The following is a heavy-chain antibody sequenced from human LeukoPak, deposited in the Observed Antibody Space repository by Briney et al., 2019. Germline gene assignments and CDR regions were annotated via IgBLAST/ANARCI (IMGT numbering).Heavy chain of an antibody. D-gene: IGHD6-19*01. CDR3: ATSKTSAVAGIDY. J-gene: IGHJ4*02. CDR1: GYTFTSYG. CDR2: FDPEDGET. V-gene: IGHV1-24*01. Sequence: GASAKVSCKASGYTFTSYGINWVRQAPGQGLEWMGGFDPEDGETIYAQKFQGKVTMTEDTSTDTAYMELSSLRSEDTAVYYCATSKTSAVAGIDYWGQGTLVTVSS.